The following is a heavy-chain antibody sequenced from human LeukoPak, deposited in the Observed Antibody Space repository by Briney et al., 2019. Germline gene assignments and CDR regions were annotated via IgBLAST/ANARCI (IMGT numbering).Heavy chain of an antibody. D-gene: IGHD3-10*02. CDR1: GFSFKDYN. CDR2: ISSSSSYI. Sequence: GGSLRLSCAASGFSFKDYNMHWVRQAPGKGLEWVSSISSSSSYIYYADSVKGRFTISRDNAKNSLYLQMNSLRAEDTAVYYCAELGITMIGGVWGKGTTVTISS. CDR3: AELGITMIGGV. V-gene: IGHV3-21*01. J-gene: IGHJ6*04.